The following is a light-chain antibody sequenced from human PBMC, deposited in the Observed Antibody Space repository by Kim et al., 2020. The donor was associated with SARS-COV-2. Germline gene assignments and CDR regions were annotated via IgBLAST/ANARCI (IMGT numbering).Light chain of an antibody. CDR3: HQYYTSEYT. J-gene: IGKJ2*01. Sequence: LSPGDRATLSCRARQTVRNSYLAWYQHKPDQPPRLLIYGASTRAIGIPDRFSGSESGTDFTLTISRLEPEDFAVYYCHQYYTSEYTFGQGTKLEI. CDR1: QTVRNSY. CDR2: GAS. V-gene: IGKV3-20*01.